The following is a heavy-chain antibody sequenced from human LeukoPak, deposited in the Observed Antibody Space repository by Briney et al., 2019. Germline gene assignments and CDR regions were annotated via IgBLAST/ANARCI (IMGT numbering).Heavy chain of an antibody. CDR1: GGTFSSYA. CDR3: ARGGGRWLQLSVADYYGMDV. J-gene: IGHJ6*02. V-gene: IGHV1-69*04. D-gene: IGHD5-24*01. CDR2: IIPGLGIT. Sequence: SVKVSCKASGGTFSSYAISWLRQAPGQGLEWMGRIIPGLGITNYAQKFQGRVTITADKSTSTADMELSSLRSEDTAVYYCARGGGRWLQLSVADYYGMDVWGRGTTVTVSS.